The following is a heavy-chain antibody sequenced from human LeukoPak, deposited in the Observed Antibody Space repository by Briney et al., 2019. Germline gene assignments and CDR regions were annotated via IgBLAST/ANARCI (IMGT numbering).Heavy chain of an antibody. V-gene: IGHV3-30*02. D-gene: IGHD5-18*01. Sequence: GGSLRLACAASGFTFSSYGMPWVRQAPGKGLEWVAFIRYDGSNKYYADSVKGRFTTSRDNSKNTLYLQMNSLRAEDTAVYYCAKERETAMVTFDCWGQGTLVTVSS. CDR3: AKERETAMVTFDC. CDR2: IRYDGSNK. CDR1: GFTFSSYG. J-gene: IGHJ4*02.